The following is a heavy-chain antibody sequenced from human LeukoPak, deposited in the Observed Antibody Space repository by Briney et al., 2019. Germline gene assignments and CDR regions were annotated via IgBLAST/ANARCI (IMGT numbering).Heavy chain of an antibody. J-gene: IGHJ4*02. Sequence: GRSLRLSCAASGFTFSSYGMHWVRQAPGKGLEWVAVIWYDGSNKYYADSVKGRFTISRDNSKNTLQLQMNSLRAEDTAVYYCARDSRQGLLRWYFDYWGQGTLVTVSS. D-gene: IGHD4-23*01. CDR3: ARDSRQGLLRWYFDY. CDR2: IWYDGSNK. V-gene: IGHV3-33*01. CDR1: GFTFSSYG.